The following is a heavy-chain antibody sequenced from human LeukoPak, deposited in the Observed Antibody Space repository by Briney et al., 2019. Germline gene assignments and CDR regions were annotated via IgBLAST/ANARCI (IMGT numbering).Heavy chain of an antibody. CDR3: ARDITHRNTAMVTPDY. Sequence: PGGSLRLSCAASGFTFSSYSMNWVRQAPGKGLEWVSSISTSSSYIYYADSVKGRFTISRDNAKNTLYLQMNSLRAEDTAVYYCARDITHRNTAMVTPDYWGQGTLVTVSS. CDR1: GFTFSSYS. V-gene: IGHV3-21*01. CDR2: ISTSSSYI. J-gene: IGHJ4*02. D-gene: IGHD5-18*01.